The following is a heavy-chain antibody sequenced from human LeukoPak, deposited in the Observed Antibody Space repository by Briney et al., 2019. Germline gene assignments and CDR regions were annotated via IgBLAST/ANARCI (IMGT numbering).Heavy chain of an antibody. J-gene: IGHJ4*02. V-gene: IGHV3-7*01. CDR1: GFTFSSYW. D-gene: IGHD1-26*01. Sequence: GGSLRLSCAASGFTFSSYWMSWVRQAPGKGLEWVANIKQDGSEKYHVDSVKGRFTISRENAKNSLYLQMNSLRAEDTAVYYCAKPPGAVSFDYWGQGTLVTVSS. CDR3: AKPPGAVSFDY. CDR2: IKQDGSEK.